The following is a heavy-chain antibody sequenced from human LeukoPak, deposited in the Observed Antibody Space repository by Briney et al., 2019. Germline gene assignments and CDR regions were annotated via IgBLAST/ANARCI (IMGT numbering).Heavy chain of an antibody. CDR1: GGSFGGYY. V-gene: IGHV4-34*01. J-gene: IGHJ6*02. Sequence: SETLSLTCAVYGGSFGGYYWSWIRQPPGKGLEWIGEINHSGSTNYNPSLKSRVTISVDTSKNQFSLKLSSVTAADTAVYYCARPRGLHGMFMDVWGRGTTVTVSS. CDR2: INHSGST. CDR3: ARPRGLHGMFMDV. D-gene: IGHD4-17*01.